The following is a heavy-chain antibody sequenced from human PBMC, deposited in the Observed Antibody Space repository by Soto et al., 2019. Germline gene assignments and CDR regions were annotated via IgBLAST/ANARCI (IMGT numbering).Heavy chain of an antibody. D-gene: IGHD6-6*01. CDR3: ERGRIAARRRDFDY. J-gene: IGHJ4*02. CDR2: IYLSGST. V-gene: IGHV4-34*01. CDR1: GGSFSGYY. Sequence: QVQLQQWGAGLLKPSETLSLTCAVYGGSFSGYYCSWIRQPPGKGLEWIGEIYLSGSTNYNPSLKRRVTISVHTHKNQFSVKLSSVTATDRGVYYCERGRIAARRRDFDYWGQGTLGTGSP.